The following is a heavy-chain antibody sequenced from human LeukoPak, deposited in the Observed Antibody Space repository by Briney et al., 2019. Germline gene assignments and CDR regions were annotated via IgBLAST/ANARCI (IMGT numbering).Heavy chain of an antibody. V-gene: IGHV4-39*01. J-gene: IGHJ4*02. CDR1: GGSISSSSYY. D-gene: IGHD6-6*01. CDR2: IYYSGST. Sequence: SETLSLTCTVSGGSISSSSYYWGWIRQPPGKGLEWIGSIYYSGSTYYNPSLKSRVTISVDTSKNRFSLKLSSVTAADTAVYYCARHVDPGIAAHPFDYWGQGTLVTVSS. CDR3: ARHVDPGIAAHPFDY.